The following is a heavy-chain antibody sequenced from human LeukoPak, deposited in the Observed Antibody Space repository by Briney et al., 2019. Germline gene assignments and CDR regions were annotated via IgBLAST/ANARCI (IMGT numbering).Heavy chain of an antibody. D-gene: IGHD5-18*01. CDR3: ARDHNYGSDY. CDR2: IEEDGSEK. Sequence: PGGSLRLSCAASGFTFRSYWMSWVRQAPGKGLEWVANIEEDGSEKYYVDSVKGRFTISRDSAKNSLYLQMNSLRVEDTAVYYCARDHNYGSDYWGQGTLVTVSS. V-gene: IGHV3-7*03. CDR1: GFTFRSYW. J-gene: IGHJ4*02.